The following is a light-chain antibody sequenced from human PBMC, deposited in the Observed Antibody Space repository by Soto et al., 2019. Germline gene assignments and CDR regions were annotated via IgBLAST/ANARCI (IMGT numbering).Light chain of an antibody. J-gene: IGKJ1*01. CDR2: AAS. Sequence: DIQMTQSPSSLSASVRDRVTITCRASQGFRDALGWYQQKPGKAPKRLIYAASSLQSGVPSRFSGSGSGTEFTLTISSLQPEDFATYYCPQHNSYPQTFGQGTKVEIK. CDR1: QGFRDA. V-gene: IGKV1-17*01. CDR3: PQHNSYPQT.